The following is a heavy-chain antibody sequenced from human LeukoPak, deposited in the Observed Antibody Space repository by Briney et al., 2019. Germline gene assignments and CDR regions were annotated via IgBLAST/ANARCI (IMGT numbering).Heavy chain of an antibody. CDR3: VRDQAKIGGGYYMDV. D-gene: IGHD1-26*01. V-gene: IGHV3-48*03. J-gene: IGHJ6*03. Sequence: PGGSLRLSWAGSGLTFSSYEMNWVRQAPGKGLQWVSYISNSGSSINYADCVKGRFTISRDNATNSLYLQMNSLRAEDTAVYYCVRDQAKIGGGYYMDVWGKGTTVTVSS. CDR2: ISNSGSSI. CDR1: GLTFSSYE.